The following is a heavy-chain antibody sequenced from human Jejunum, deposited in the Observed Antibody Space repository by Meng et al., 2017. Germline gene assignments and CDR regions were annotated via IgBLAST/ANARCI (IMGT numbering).Heavy chain of an antibody. Sequence: QVPRGEPGAAWTKHGSSVKVSCQASGGTLSSDAMSWVRQAPGKGLEWMGGIIPIFGPTNYAQKFQGRLTTTADESTSTAYMELSGLRSEDTALYYCARGAVMATTYYFEYWGQGSLVTVSS. CDR3: ARGAVMATTYYFEY. CDR2: IIPIFGPT. J-gene: IGHJ4*02. CDR1: GGTLSSDA. V-gene: IGHV1-69*01. D-gene: IGHD1-26*01.